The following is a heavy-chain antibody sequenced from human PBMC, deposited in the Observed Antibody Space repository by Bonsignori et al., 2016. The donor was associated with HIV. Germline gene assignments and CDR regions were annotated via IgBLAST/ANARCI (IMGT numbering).Heavy chain of an antibody. CDR1: GFTFSSYD. J-gene: IGHJ6*03. V-gene: IGHV3-13*01. CDR2: IGTAGDT. D-gene: IGHD2-15*01. CDR3: ARAVITPYYYYMDV. Sequence: ETLSLTCAASGFTFSSYDMHWVRQATGKGLEWVSAIGTAGDTYYPGSVKGRFTISRENAKNSLYLQMNSLRAGDTAVYYCARAVITPYYYYMDVWGKGTTVTVSS.